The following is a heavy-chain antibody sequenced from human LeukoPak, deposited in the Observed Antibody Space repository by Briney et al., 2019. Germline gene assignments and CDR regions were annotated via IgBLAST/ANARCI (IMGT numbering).Heavy chain of an antibody. CDR1: GFTFSSYA. CDR2: ISGSGLGT. V-gene: IGHV3-23*01. CDR3: AKDGGQGADY. D-gene: IGHD3-16*01. Sequence: PGGSLRLSCAASGFTFSSYAMSWVRQAPGTGLEWVSLISGSGLGTYYADSVKGRFTISRDNSKNTLSLQMNSLRAEDMAVYYCAKDGGQGADYWGQGTLVTVSS. J-gene: IGHJ4*02.